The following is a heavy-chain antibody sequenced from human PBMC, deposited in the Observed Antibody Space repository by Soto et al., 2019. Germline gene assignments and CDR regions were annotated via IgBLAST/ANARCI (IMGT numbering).Heavy chain of an antibody. J-gene: IGHJ6*03. D-gene: IGHD6-13*01. CDR3: EREIAAPHYYYYMDV. CDR2: IYYSGST. V-gene: IGHV4-59*01. Sequence: SETLSLTCTVSGGSISSYYWSWIRQPPGKGLEWIGYIYYSGSTNYNPSLKSRVTISVDTSKNQFSLKLSSVTAADTAVYYCEREIAAPHYYYYMDVWGQGTTVTVS. CDR1: GGSISSYY.